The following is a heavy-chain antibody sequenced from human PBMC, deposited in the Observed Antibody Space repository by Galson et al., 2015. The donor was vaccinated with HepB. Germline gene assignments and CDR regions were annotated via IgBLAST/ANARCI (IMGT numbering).Heavy chain of an antibody. V-gene: IGHV1-2*02. CDR3: ARVGIQRWIDFDF. CDR1: GYTFTDHY. Sequence: SVKVSCKASGYTFTDHYIHWVRQAPGQVLEWMGWITPNSGGSNYAQKFQGRVTMTWDTSFSTAYMELNRLRSDDTAVYFCARVGIQRWIDFDFWGQGSLVTVSS. D-gene: IGHD5-18*01. J-gene: IGHJ4*02. CDR2: ITPNSGGS.